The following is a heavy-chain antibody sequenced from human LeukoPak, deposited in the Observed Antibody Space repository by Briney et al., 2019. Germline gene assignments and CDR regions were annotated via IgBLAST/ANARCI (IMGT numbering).Heavy chain of an antibody. CDR2: ITYSGNS. CDR3: VRRCYSGGVYYYFDY. CDR1: SASMDSGIYY. D-gene: IGHD2-15*01. J-gene: IGHJ4*02. Sequence: SETLSLTCTVSSASMDSGIYYWTWIRQPPGKGLEWIGIITYSGNSNYNPSLKSRATISVDASNNQFSLKLTSMTAADTAVYYCVRRCYSGGVYYYFDYWGQGTLVTVSS. V-gene: IGHV4-39*01.